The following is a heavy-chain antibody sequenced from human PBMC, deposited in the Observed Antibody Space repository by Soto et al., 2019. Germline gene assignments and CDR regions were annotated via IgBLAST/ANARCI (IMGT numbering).Heavy chain of an antibody. CDR1: GFTFSSYA. V-gene: IGHV3-23*01. D-gene: IGHD1-26*01. Sequence: PGGSLRLSCAASGFTFSSYAMSWVHQAPGKGLEWVSAISGSGGSTYYADSVKGRFTISRDNSKNTLYLQMNSLRAEDTAVYYCAKGYSGSYYGLAHYFDYWGQGTLVTVSS. J-gene: IGHJ4*02. CDR2: ISGSGGST. CDR3: AKGYSGSYYGLAHYFDY.